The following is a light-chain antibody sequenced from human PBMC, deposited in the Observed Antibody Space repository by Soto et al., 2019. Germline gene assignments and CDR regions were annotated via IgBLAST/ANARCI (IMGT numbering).Light chain of an antibody. CDR1: QTIMTY. CDR2: AAS. V-gene: IGKV1-39*01. Sequence: DIQMTQSPSSLSASVGDEVTITCRASQTIMTYLNWYQLKPGKPPRLLIYAASSLQSGVPSRFSGSGSGTDFTLTISSLQPEDFATYSCQQSYNYPQTLGRGTKADIK. J-gene: IGKJ1*01. CDR3: QQSYNYPQT.